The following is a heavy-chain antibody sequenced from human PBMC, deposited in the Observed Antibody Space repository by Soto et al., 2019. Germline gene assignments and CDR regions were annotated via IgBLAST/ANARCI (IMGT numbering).Heavy chain of an antibody. CDR2: IYNSGTT. J-gene: IGHJ5*02. Sequence: QVQLQESGPGLVKPSETLSLTCTVSGGSITRGGYYWSWIRQHPGKGLEWIGYIYNSGTTYYNPSLKSLVIISVDTSKNQFSLKLTSVTAADTAVYYCARDPAPWGQGTLVTVSS. CDR3: ARDPAP. CDR1: GGSITRGGYY. V-gene: IGHV4-31*01.